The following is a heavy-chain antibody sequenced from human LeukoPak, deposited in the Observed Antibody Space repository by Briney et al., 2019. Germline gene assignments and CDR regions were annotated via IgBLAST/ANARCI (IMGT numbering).Heavy chain of an antibody. V-gene: IGHV5-51*01. D-gene: IGHD3-10*01. J-gene: IGHJ4*02. CDR2: IYPGDSDT. Sequence: GASLKISCEASGSIFTSYWIGWVRQLPGKGLEWMGDIYPGDSDTIYSPSFQGQVNISADRSIRTAYLQWSSLKASDTAMYYCTRSMYHYGSGSYPDYWGQGTLVTVSS. CDR1: GSIFTSYW. CDR3: TRSMYHYGSGSYPDY.